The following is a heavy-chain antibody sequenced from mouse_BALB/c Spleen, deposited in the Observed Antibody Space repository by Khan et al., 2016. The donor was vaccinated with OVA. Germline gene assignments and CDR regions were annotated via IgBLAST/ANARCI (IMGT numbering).Heavy chain of an antibody. D-gene: IGHD2-1*01. CDR1: GFSLTSYG. J-gene: IGHJ1*01. CDR3: DRNYDNFVVYFDV. CDR2: IWAGGST. Sequence: VQLQESGPGLVAPSQSLSITCTVSGFSLTSYGVHWVRQTPGKGLEWLGIIWAGGSTNYNSALMSRLSISKDNSKSQVFFKMHSLQTDDTAIYYCDRNYDNFVVYFDVWGAGTTVTVSS. V-gene: IGHV2-9*02.